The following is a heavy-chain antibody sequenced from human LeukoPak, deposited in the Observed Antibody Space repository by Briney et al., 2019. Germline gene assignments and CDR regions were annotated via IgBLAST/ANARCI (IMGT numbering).Heavy chain of an antibody. J-gene: IGHJ5*02. V-gene: IGHV5-51*01. CDR1: GYSFTSYW. CDR2: IYPGDSDT. Sequence: GESLKISCKGSGYSFTSYWIGWVRQMPGKGLEWMGIIYPGDSDTRYSPSFQGQVTISADKSISTAYLQWSSLKASDTAMYYCARGGDDYTSPVPVWFDPRGQGTLVTVSS. D-gene: IGHD4-11*01. CDR3: ARGGDDYTSPVPVWFDP.